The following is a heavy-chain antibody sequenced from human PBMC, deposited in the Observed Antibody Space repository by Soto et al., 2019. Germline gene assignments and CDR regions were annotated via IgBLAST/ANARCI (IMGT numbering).Heavy chain of an antibody. CDR1: GFSFSDHY. J-gene: IGHJ4*02. CDR3: AGDPFYYASYY. CDR2: ISQTGSTI. V-gene: IGHV3-11*01. D-gene: IGHD3-10*01. Sequence: QVQLVESGGGLVKPGGSLRLSCTTSGFSFSDHYMTWIRQAPGKGLEWVSYISQTGSTIYYADSVKGRFIASRDNAHNSLFLQMSSLRAEDTAVYYCAGDPFYYASYYWGQGTLVTVSS.